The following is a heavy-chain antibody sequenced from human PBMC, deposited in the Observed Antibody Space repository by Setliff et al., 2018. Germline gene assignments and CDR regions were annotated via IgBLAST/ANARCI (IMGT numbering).Heavy chain of an antibody. Sequence: GGSLRLSCAASGFTFSSYGMNWVRQAPGKGLEWLSYISSSSTTIYYADSVKGRFTVSRDNAKNSLYLQMNSLRADDAAVYYCAKAIAPIVVVPAAMLEAYWGQGTLVTVSS. CDR2: ISSSSTTI. CDR3: AKAIAPIVVVPAAMLEAY. J-gene: IGHJ4*02. D-gene: IGHD2-2*01. V-gene: IGHV3-48*01. CDR1: GFTFSSYG.